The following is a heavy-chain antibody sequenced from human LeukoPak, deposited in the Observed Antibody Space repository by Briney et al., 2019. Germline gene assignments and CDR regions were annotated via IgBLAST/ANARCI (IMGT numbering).Heavy chain of an antibody. V-gene: IGHV1-8*01. J-gene: IGHJ4*02. Sequence: ASVKVSCKASGYTFTSYDINWVRQATGQGLEWMGWMNPNSGNTGYAQKFQGRVTMTRNTSISTAYTELSSLRSEDTAVYYCARDFPSRAYYYDSSGYSSFDYWGQGTLVTVSS. D-gene: IGHD3-22*01. CDR3: ARDFPSRAYYYDSSGYSSFDY. CDR1: GYTFTSYD. CDR2: MNPNSGNT.